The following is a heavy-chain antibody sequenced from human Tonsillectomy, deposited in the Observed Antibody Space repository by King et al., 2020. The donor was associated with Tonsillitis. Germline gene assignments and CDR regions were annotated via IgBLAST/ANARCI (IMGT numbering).Heavy chain of an antibody. Sequence: VQLVESGGGLVQPGGSLRLSCSASGFTFSDYAMHWVRQAPGKGLEYVSAISSDGGNKYYADSVKGRFTISRDNSKNTLYLQMSSLRAEATAVYYCVSGGLYCTVGACRYYYYYLDVWGKGTTVTVSS. D-gene: IGHD2-8*02. V-gene: IGHV3-64D*06. CDR3: VSGGLYCTVGACRYYYYYLDV. CDR2: ISSDGGNK. CDR1: GFTFSDYA. J-gene: IGHJ6*03.